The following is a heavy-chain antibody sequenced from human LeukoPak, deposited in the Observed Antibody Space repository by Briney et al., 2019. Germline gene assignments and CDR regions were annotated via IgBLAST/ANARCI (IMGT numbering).Heavy chain of an antibody. CDR3: AKDLYGDYNYYFDY. CDR2: ISGSGIST. CDR1: GFTFSSYA. V-gene: IGHV3-23*01. Sequence: GGSLRLSCAASGFTFSSYAMSWVRQAPGKGLEWVSAISGSGISTYYADSVKGRFTISRDNSKNTLYLQMNSLRAEDTAVYYCAKDLYGDYNYYFDYWGQGTLVTVSS. D-gene: IGHD4-17*01. J-gene: IGHJ4*02.